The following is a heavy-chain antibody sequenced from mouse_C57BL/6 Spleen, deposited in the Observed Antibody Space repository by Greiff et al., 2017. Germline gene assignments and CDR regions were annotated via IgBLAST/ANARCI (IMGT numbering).Heavy chain of an antibody. V-gene: IGHV1-53*01. CDR2: INPSNGGT. J-gene: IGHJ3*01. Sequence: VQLQQSGTELVKPGASVKLSCKASGYTFTSYWMHWVKQRPGQGLEWIGNINPSNGGTNYNEKFKSKATLTVDKSSSTAYMQLSSLTSEDSAVYYCTRPLYGSSQTWFAYWGQGTLVTVSA. CDR1: GYTFTSYW. D-gene: IGHD1-1*01. CDR3: TRPLYGSSQTWFAY.